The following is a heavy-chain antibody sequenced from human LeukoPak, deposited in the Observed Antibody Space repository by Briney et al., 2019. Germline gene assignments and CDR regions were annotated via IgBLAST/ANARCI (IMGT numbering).Heavy chain of an antibody. D-gene: IGHD4-17*01. CDR2: INGRGIT. J-gene: IGHJ4*02. CDR1: GFTFSSYT. CDR3: AKERQTGDYFTSDY. V-gene: IGHV3-23*01. Sequence: GGSLRLSCTASGFTFSSYTMSWVRQAPGEGLEWLSAINGRGITYYAGSVKGRFTISRDNSENTLYLQMNSLTVDDTAVYFCAKERQTGDYFTSDYWGQGTLVTVSS.